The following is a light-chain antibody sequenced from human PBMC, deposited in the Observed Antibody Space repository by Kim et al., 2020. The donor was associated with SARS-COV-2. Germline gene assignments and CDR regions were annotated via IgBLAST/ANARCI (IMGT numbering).Light chain of an antibody. Sequence: EIVLTQSPVTLSLSPGERATLSCGASQSVSSYLAWYQQKPGQAPRLLIYDASNRATGIPARFSGSGSGTDFTLTISSLEPEDFAVYYCQQRKNWPLTFGGGTKVDIK. CDR3: QQRKNWPLT. V-gene: IGKV3-11*01. CDR1: QSVSSY. J-gene: IGKJ4*01. CDR2: DAS.